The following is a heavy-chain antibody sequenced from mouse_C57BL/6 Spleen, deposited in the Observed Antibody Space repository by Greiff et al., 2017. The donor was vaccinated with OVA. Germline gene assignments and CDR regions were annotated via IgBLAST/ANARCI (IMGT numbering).Heavy chain of an antibody. Sequence: DVKLQESGAELVKPGASVKLSCTASGFNIKDFYMHWVKQRTEQGLAWIGRIDPEDGETKYAPKFQGKATITADTSSNTAYLQLSSLTSEDTAVYYCARWGLRPYYAMDYWGQGTSVTVSS. D-gene: IGHD3-1*01. V-gene: IGHV14-2*01. J-gene: IGHJ4*01. CDR2: IDPEDGET. CDR1: GFNIKDFY. CDR3: ARWGLRPYYAMDY.